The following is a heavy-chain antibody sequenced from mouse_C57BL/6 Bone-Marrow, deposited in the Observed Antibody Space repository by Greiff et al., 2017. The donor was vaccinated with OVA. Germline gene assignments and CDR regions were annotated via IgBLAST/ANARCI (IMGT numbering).Heavy chain of an antibody. V-gene: IGHV1-81*01. Sequence: QVQLKESGAELARPGASVKLSCKASGYTFTSYGISWVKQRTGQGLEWIGEIYPRSGNTYYNEKFKGKATLTADKSSSTAYMELRSLTSEDSAVYFCAREGVVAPDYWGQGTTLTVSS. D-gene: IGHD1-1*01. CDR1: GYTFTSYG. J-gene: IGHJ2*01. CDR2: IYPRSGNT. CDR3: AREGVVAPDY.